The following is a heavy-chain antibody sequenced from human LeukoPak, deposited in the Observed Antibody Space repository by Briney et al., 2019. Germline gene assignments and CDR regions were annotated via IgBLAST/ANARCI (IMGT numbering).Heavy chain of an antibody. D-gene: IGHD6-19*01. CDR1: GSLITSYW. CDR2: IYTGDSDT. CDR3: ARFHSSGWYRFDC. J-gene: IGHJ4*02. Sequence: GASLQICCEGSGSLITSYWNGWGRPLPGEGLEVMGIIYTGDSDTKESASLQGQITNSDNKSISTAYLQWSSLKASDSAMYCCARFHSSGWYRFDCGGQGTLVTFS. V-gene: IGHV5-51*01.